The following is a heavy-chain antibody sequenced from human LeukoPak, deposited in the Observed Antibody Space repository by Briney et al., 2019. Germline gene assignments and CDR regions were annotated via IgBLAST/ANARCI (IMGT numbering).Heavy chain of an antibody. V-gene: IGHV3-33*01. CDR2: IRYDGSNK. Sequence: GRSLRLSCAASGFTFSSYGMHWVRQAPGKGLEWVAFIRYDGSNKYYADSVKGRFTISRDDAKESLYLQMDSLRAEDTAVYFCARFSEVYYYVDVWGTGTTVTVSS. CDR3: ARFSEVYYYVDV. J-gene: IGHJ6*03. D-gene: IGHD2/OR15-2a*01. CDR1: GFTFSSYG.